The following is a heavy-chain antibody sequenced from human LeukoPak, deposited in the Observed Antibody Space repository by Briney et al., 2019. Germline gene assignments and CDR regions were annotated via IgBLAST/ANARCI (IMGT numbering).Heavy chain of an antibody. Sequence: GGSLRLPCAASGFTFSSYEMNWVRQAPGKGLEWVSYISSSGSTIYYADSVKGRFTISRDNAKNSLYLQMNSLRAEDTAVYYCARDRGPYYYDSSGYYYWDYWGQGTLVTVSS. CDR3: ARDRGPYYYDSSGYYYWDY. J-gene: IGHJ4*02. CDR1: GFTFSSYE. V-gene: IGHV3-48*03. CDR2: ISSSGSTI. D-gene: IGHD3-22*01.